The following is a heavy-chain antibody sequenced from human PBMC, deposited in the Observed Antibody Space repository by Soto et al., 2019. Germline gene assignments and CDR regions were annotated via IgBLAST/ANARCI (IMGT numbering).Heavy chain of an antibody. Sequence: PSETHSHTSSVSDGNIKNHFGSWILQTAGKRLEWIGRIYSSGSTIYNPSLKSRVTMSVDTSKNQFSLKLRSVTAADTAVYHCERDNVWSGYYSFFDYWGQGTLVTVSS. V-gene: IGHV4-4*07. J-gene: IGHJ4*02. D-gene: IGHD3-3*01. CDR3: ERDNVWSGYYSFFDY. CDR1: DGNIKNHF. CDR2: IYSSGST.